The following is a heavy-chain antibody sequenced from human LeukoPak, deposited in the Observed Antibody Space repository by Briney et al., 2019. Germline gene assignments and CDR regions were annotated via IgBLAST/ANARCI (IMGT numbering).Heavy chain of an antibody. CDR1: GGTFSSYA. CDR2: IIPIFGTA. Sequence: ASVKVSCKASGGTFSSYAISWVRQAPGQGLEWMGGIIPIFGTANYAQKFQGRVTITADESTSTAYMELSSLRSEDTAVYYCARDPLGQWLVDGHYYYYGMDVWGQGTTVTVSS. V-gene: IGHV1-69*01. CDR3: ARDPLGQWLVDGHYYYYGMDV. D-gene: IGHD6-19*01. J-gene: IGHJ6*02.